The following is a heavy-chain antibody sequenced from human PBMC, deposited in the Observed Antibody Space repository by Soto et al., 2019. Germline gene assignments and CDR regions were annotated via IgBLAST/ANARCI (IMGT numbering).Heavy chain of an antibody. J-gene: IGHJ6*02. V-gene: IGHV1-8*01. Sequence: ASVKVSCKASGYTFTSYDINWVRQATGQGLEWMGWMNPNSGNTSYADSVKGRFTISRDNAKNTLYLQMSSLRAEDTAVYYCAREPFIYSSSWQRHYYYYGMDVWGQGTTVTVSS. CDR1: GYTFTSYD. CDR3: AREPFIYSSSWQRHYYYYGMDV. CDR2: MNPNSGNT. D-gene: IGHD6-13*01.